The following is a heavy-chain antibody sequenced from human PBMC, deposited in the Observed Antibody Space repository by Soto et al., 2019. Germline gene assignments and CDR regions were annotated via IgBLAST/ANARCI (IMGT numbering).Heavy chain of an antibody. V-gene: IGHV3-30*18. D-gene: IGHD4-17*01. CDR1: GFTFSSHG. Sequence: GGSLRLSCAVSGFTFSSHGMHWLRQSPGKGLEWVAVISYDGSNKYYADSVKGRFTISRDNSKNTLYLQMNSLRAEDTAVYYCAKDQVDYGDYPIDYGMDVWGQGTTVTVSS. J-gene: IGHJ6*02. CDR2: ISYDGSNK. CDR3: AKDQVDYGDYPIDYGMDV.